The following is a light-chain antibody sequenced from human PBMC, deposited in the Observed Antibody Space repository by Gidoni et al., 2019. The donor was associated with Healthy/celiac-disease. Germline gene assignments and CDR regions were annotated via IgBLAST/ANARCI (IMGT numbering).Light chain of an antibody. Sequence: DIVMTQSPLPLPVTPGEPASLSCRSTQSLLHSNGYNYLDWYLQKPGQSPPLLIYLGSNRASGVPDRFSGSGSGTDFTLKISRVEAEDVGVYYCMQALQTPRTFGQGTKLEIK. V-gene: IGKV2-28*01. CDR3: MQALQTPRT. CDR2: LGS. J-gene: IGKJ2*01. CDR1: QSLLHSNGYNY.